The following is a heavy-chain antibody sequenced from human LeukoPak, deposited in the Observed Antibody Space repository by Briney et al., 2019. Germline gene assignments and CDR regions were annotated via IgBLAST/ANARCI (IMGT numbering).Heavy chain of an antibody. J-gene: IGHJ4*02. CDR3: VREGNELLSKNFDY. CDR1: GFTFSGHY. Sequence: ASVKVSCKASGFTFSGHYILWVRQAPGQGLEWMGYINPHSGGTSSPQKFQGRVTMTTDTSISAVYMELSSLTSDDTAMYYCVREGNELLSKNFDYWGQGSLVTVSS. D-gene: IGHD2-21*02. CDR2: INPHSGGT. V-gene: IGHV1-2*02.